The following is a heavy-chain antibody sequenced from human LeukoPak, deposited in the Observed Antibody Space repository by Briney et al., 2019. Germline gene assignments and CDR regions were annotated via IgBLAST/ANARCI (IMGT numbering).Heavy chain of an antibody. D-gene: IGHD4-17*01. Sequence: ATVKVSRKASGYTFTSYGISWVRQAPGQGVKPMGWISAYNGNTNYGQKLQGRDTMTTDTSTSTAYMELRSMRTDDTAVYYCARRVYGDYFDYWGQGTLVTVSS. CDR2: ISAYNGNT. V-gene: IGHV1-18*01. CDR1: GYTFTSYG. CDR3: ARRVYGDYFDY. J-gene: IGHJ4*02.